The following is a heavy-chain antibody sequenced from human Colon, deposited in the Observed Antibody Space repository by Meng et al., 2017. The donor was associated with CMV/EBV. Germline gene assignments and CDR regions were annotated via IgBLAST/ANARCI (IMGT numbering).Heavy chain of an antibody. CDR1: GFAFSTSA. V-gene: IGHV3-23*01. CDR2: TSGSGVHS. J-gene: IGHJ4*01. Sequence: GESLKISCAGSGFAFSTSAMSWVRQAPGKGLEWVAATSGSGVHSYYGDSVKGRFTISRDNSRNTLFLQMDSLRAEDTALYFCAKGTLYSDFWSGFRHWGHGTRVTVSS. D-gene: IGHD3-3*01. CDR3: AKGTLYSDFWSGFRH.